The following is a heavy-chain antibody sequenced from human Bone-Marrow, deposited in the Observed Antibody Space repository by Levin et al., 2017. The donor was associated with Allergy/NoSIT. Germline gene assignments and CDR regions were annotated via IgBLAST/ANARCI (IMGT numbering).Heavy chain of an antibody. D-gene: IGHD4-17*01. CDR1: GRAVRTNY. J-gene: IGHJ4*02. V-gene: IGHV3-53*01. CDR2: IYHGDKT. CDR3: SAGTYGEPDS. Sequence: PGGSLRLSCVMSGRAVRTNYMNWVRQAPGKGLEWVSIIYHGDKTYYADSVKGRFSISRDTSKNTLSLQMNSLRADDTAVYYCSAGTYGEPDSWGQGTLVTVSS.